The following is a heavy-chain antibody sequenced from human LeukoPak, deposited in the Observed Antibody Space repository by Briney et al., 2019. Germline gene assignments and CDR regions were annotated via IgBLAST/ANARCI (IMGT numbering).Heavy chain of an antibody. CDR1: GYTFTSYD. V-gene: IGHV1-8*03. D-gene: IGHD2-2*01. Sequence: ASVKVSCKASGYTFTSYDIHWVRQATGQGLEGMGWMNPNRGNTGYAQKFQGRVTITRNTSISTAYMELSSLRSEDTAVYYCARRRYCSSTSCFSSPYDAFDIWGQGTMVTVSS. CDR3: ARRRYCSSTSCFSSPYDAFDI. J-gene: IGHJ3*02. CDR2: MNPNRGNT.